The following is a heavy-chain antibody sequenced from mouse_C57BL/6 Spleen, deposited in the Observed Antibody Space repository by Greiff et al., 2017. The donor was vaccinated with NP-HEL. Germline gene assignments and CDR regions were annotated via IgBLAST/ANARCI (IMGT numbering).Heavy chain of an antibody. CDR3: ARDGGTAQSDYFDY. D-gene: IGHD3-2*02. Sequence: EVQRVESGGGLVKPGGSLKLSCAASGFTFSSYAMSWVRQTPEKRLEWVATISDGGSYTYYPDNVKGRFTISRDNAKNNLYLQMSHLKSEDTAMYYCARDGGTAQSDYFDYWGQGTTLTVSS. V-gene: IGHV5-4*01. CDR1: GFTFSSYA. J-gene: IGHJ2*01. CDR2: ISDGGSYT.